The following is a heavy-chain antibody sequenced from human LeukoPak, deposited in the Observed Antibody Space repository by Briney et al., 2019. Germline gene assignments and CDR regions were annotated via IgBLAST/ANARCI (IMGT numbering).Heavy chain of an antibody. D-gene: IGHD4-17*01. J-gene: IGHJ4*02. V-gene: IGHV3-23*01. Sequence: PGGSLRLSCAVSGFPFSSYAMSWVRQPPGKGLECVSTISDSFRITDDADSVKGRFTISRDNSKNTLYLQMHTLRAEDTAVYYCAKRHGDYFDYWGQGTLVTVSS. CDR2: ISDSFRIT. CDR1: GFPFSSYA. CDR3: AKRHGDYFDY.